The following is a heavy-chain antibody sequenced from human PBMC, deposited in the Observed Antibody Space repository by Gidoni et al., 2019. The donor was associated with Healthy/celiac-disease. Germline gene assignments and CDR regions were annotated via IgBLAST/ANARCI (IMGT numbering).Heavy chain of an antibody. CDR2: IIPIFGTA. Sequence: QVQRGQAGGEAKKPGGTVKVSWKASGATFSSHAISWVRQAPGQGLEWMGGIIPIFGTANYAQKFPGRVTITADESTSTAYMELSSLRSEDTAVYYCARKYGNYYDSSGAFQHWGQGTLVTVSS. CDR1: GATFSSHA. V-gene: IGHV1-69*01. D-gene: IGHD3-22*01. CDR3: ARKYGNYYDSSGAFQH. J-gene: IGHJ1*01.